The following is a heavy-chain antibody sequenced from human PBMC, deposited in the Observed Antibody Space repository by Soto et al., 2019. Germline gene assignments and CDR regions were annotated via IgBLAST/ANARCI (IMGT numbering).Heavy chain of an antibody. V-gene: IGHV4-30-2*01. CDR1: GGSISSGGYP. CDR2: IYDSGTT. Sequence: QLQLQESGSGLVKPSQTLSLTCSVSGGSISSGGYPWNWVRQPPGKGLEWIGYIYDSGTTYYNPSLKSRVIISVAGSKNQFSLKLTSVTAADTAVYYCTRARYCSGGSCFSDYWGQGTLVTVSS. J-gene: IGHJ4*02. CDR3: TRARYCSGGSCFSDY. D-gene: IGHD2-15*01.